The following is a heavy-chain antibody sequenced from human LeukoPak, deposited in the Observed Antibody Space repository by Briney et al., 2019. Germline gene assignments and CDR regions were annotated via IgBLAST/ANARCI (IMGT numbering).Heavy chain of an antibody. D-gene: IGHD1-20*01. V-gene: IGHV3-30-3*01. CDR2: VSYDGTNQ. CDR1: GFTFSSYD. CDR3: ARGLTGGLDV. J-gene: IGHJ6*02. Sequence: GGSLRLSCAASGFTFSSYDMHWVRQAPGKGLEWGAFVSYDGTNQDYADSVKGRFTISRDNSKNTLYLQMNSLRAEDTAVYYCARGLTGGLDVWGQGTTVTVSS.